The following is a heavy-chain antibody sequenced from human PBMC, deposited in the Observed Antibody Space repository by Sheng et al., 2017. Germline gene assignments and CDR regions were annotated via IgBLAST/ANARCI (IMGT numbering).Heavy chain of an antibody. Sequence: EVQLLESGGGLVQPGGSLRLSCAASGFTFTNYAMNWVRQAPGKGLEWVSGISGGGDKTHYGDSVKGRFAISRDNSKNTIYLQMNSLRAEDTAVYYCAKDLWANHYYDPFDYWGQGILVTVSS. CDR1: GFTFTNYA. D-gene: IGHD3-16*01. CDR3: AKDLWANHYYDPFDY. CDR2: ISGGGDKT. V-gene: IGHV3-23*01. J-gene: IGHJ4*02.